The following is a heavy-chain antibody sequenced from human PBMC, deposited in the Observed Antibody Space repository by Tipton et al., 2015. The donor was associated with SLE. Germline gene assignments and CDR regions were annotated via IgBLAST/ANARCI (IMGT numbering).Heavy chain of an antibody. Sequence: SLRLSCAVSGFTFGDYAMHWVRQAPGKGLEWVAGIGWNSVNVGYLSFVRGRFTISRDNAKNSLYLQINGLRAEDTAVYRCARGPPSHWERTNYFSHAFDVWGRGTMVTVSS. V-gene: IGHV3-9*01. J-gene: IGHJ3*01. CDR3: ARGPPSHWERTNYFSHAFDV. D-gene: IGHD3/OR15-3a*01. CDR1: GFTFGDYA. CDR2: IGWNSVNV.